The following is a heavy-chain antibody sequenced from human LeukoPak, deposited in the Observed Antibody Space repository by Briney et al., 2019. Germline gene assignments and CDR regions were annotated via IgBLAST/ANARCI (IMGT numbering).Heavy chain of an antibody. V-gene: IGHV4-39*01. J-gene: IGHJ4*02. Sequence: SETLSLTCTVSGGSISSSSYYWGWIRQPPGKGLEWIGTIYYSGRTYYNPSLKSRVTISVDMSKNQFSLKLSSVTAADTAVYYCARKSSAASFDFDYWGQGTLVTVSS. CDR3: ARKSSAASFDFDY. CDR1: GGSISSSSYY. CDR2: IYYSGRT. D-gene: IGHD2-2*01.